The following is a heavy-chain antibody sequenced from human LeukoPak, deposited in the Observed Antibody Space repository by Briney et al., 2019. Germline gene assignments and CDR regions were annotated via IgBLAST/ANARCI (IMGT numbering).Heavy chain of an antibody. CDR1: GYTFSGYY. J-gene: IGHJ5*02. V-gene: IGHV1-2*02. D-gene: IGHD3-10*01. CDR3: ARGGPMVRGVTPNWFDP. Sequence: ASVKVSCKASGYTFSGYYMHWVRQAPGQGLEWMGWINPNSGGTNYAQKFQGRVTMTRDTSISTAYMELSRLTSDDTAVYFCARGGPMVRGVTPNWFDPWGQGTLVTVSS. CDR2: INPNSGGT.